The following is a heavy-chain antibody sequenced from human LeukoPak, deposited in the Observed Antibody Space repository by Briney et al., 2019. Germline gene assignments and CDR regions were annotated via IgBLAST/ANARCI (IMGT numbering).Heavy chain of an antibody. Sequence: ASVKVSCKVSGYTLTELSMHWVRQAPGKGLEWMGGFDPEGGETIYAQKFQGRVTMTEDTSTDTAYMELSSLRSEDTAVYYCATKLWSGYLYFDYWGQGTLVTVSS. CDR2: FDPEGGET. CDR3: ATKLWSGYLYFDY. CDR1: GYTLTELS. J-gene: IGHJ4*02. D-gene: IGHD3-3*01. V-gene: IGHV1-24*01.